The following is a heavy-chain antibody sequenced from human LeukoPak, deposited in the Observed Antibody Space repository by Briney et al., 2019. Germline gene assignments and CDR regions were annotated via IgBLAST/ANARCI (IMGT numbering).Heavy chain of an antibody. CDR2: IKQDGSEK. CDR1: GFTFSSYW. J-gene: IGHJ6*03. D-gene: IGHD6-6*01. V-gene: IGHV3-7*01. CDR3: ARVYSSSSDYYYYYMDV. Sequence: PGGSLRLSCAASGFTFSSYWVSWVRQAPGKGLEWVANIKQDGSEKYYVDSVKGRFTISRDNAKNSLYLQMNSLRAEDTAVYYCARVYSSSSDYYYYYMDVWGKGTTVTVSS.